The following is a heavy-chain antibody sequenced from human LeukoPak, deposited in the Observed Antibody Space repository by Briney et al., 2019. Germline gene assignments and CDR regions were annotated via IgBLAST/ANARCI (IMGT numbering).Heavy chain of an antibody. CDR3: ARTTRARPYDY. Sequence: KPSETLSLTCAVYGGSFSGYYWSWIRQPPGKGLEWIGEINHSGSTNYNPSLKSRVTISVDTSKNQFSLKLSSVTAADTAVYYCARTTRARPYDYWGQGTLVTVSS. CDR1: GGSFSGYY. D-gene: IGHD6-6*01. CDR2: INHSGST. V-gene: IGHV4-34*01. J-gene: IGHJ4*02.